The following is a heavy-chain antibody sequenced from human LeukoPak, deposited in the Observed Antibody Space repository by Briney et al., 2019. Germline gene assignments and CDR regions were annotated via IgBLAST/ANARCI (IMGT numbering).Heavy chain of an antibody. CDR1: GGSISSSY. Sequence: PSETLSLTCTVSGGSISSSYWCWIRLPAAPGMERIGRIYTNGSANYNSSLKSRVTMSVYTCKIQFSLKLSSVTAADTAVYYCARYLVEELDAFDIWGQGTMVTVSS. D-gene: IGHD3-10*01. J-gene: IGHJ3*02. V-gene: IGHV4-4*07. CDR2: IYTNGSA. CDR3: ARYLVEELDAFDI.